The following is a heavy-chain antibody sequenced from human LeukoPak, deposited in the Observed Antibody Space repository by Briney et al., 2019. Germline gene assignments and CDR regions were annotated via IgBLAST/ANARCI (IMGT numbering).Heavy chain of an antibody. J-gene: IGHJ4*02. V-gene: IGHV1-2*02. D-gene: IGHD3-10*01. CDR2: INPNSGGT. CDR1: VYTFTCYY. Sequence: ASVTVSFKSSVYTFTCYYMHWVRQAPGQGLEWMGWINPNSGGTNYAQKFQGRVTMTRDTSISTAYMELSRLRSDDTAVYYCARGGYYGSGRRIDYWGQGTLVTVSS. CDR3: ARGGYYGSGRRIDY.